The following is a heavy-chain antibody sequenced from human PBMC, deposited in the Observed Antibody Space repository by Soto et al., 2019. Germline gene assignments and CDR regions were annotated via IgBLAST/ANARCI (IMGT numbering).Heavy chain of an antibody. CDR1: GGSISSSNW. D-gene: IGHD1-26*01. J-gene: IGHJ6*02. CDR2: IYHSGST. CDR3: ERVSGSYYYGMDV. V-gene: IGHV4-4*02. Sequence: QVQLQESGPGLVKPSGTLSLTCAVSGGSISSSNWWSWVRQPPGKGLEWIGDIYHSGSTNHNPSLKSRVTISVGKSKNQFSLKLSSVNAADTAVYYCERVSGSYYYGMDVWGQGTTVTVSS.